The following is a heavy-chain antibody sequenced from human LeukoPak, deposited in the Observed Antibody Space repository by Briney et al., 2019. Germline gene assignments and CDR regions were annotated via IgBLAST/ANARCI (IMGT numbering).Heavy chain of an antibody. CDR2: ISSSSSYI. CDR3: ARVVAARGGEYYFDY. V-gene: IGHV3-21*01. J-gene: IGHJ4*02. CDR1: GFTVSSYS. Sequence: GGSLRLSCAASGFTVSSYSMDWVRQAPGKGLEWVSSISSSSSYIYYADSVKGRFTISRDNAKNSLYLQMNSLRAEDTAVYYCARVVAARGGEYYFDYWGQGTLVTVSS. D-gene: IGHD6-6*01.